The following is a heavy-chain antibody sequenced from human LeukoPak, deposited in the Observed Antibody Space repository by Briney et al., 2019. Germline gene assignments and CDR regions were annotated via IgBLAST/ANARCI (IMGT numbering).Heavy chain of an antibody. CDR1: GFTFSSYA. CDR3: AKAPLRCSSTSCYSEFQH. D-gene: IGHD2-2*01. Sequence: GGALRLSCAASGFTFSSYAMSWVRQAPGKGLEWVSAICGSGGSTYYADSVKGRFTISRDNSKNTLYLQMNSLRAEDTAVYYCAKAPLRCSSTSCYSEFQHWGQGTLVTVSS. J-gene: IGHJ1*01. V-gene: IGHV3-23*01. CDR2: ICGSGGST.